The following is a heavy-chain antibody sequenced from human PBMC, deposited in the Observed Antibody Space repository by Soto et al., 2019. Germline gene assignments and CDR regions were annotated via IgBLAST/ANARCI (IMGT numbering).Heavy chain of an antibody. CDR2: IYYSGNT. J-gene: IGHJ4*02. D-gene: IGHD6-13*01. Sequence: PSETLSLTCSVSGGSITTGGYYWSWIRQHPGKGLEWIGYIYYSGNTYYNPSLKSRVTISLDTSKNQFSLKLSSVTAADTAVYYCARARYSRHYYIDNWGQVTLVTVSS. V-gene: IGHV4-31*03. CDR1: GGSITTGGYY. CDR3: ARARYSRHYYIDN.